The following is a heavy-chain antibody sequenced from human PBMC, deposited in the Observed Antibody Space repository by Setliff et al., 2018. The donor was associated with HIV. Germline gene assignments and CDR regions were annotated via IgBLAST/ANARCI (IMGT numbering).Heavy chain of an antibody. Sequence: SVKVSCKPSGGSVSRLSLGWVRQAPGQGLEWMGGINPIFGTAMYSQTFQGRVTFAGDESTNTVYMELSSLSSDDTAVYYCARDNYGNFPAYFDHWGQGTLVTVS. V-gene: IGHV1-69*13. J-gene: IGHJ4*02. CDR3: ARDNYGNFPAYFDH. CDR1: GGSVSRLS. D-gene: IGHD3-10*01. CDR2: INPIFGTA.